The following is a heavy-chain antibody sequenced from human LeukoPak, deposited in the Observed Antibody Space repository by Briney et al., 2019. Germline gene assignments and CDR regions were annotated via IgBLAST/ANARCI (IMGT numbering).Heavy chain of an antibody. CDR3: ARAWGSGTYYAFFDY. CDR2: ISSDGSST. Sequence: GGSLRLSCAASGFTFSSYWMHWVRQAPGKGLVWASRISSDGSSTNYADSVKGRFTISRDNAKNTLYLQMNSLRAEDTAVYYCARAWGSGTYYAFFDYWGQGTLVTVSS. D-gene: IGHD1-26*01. J-gene: IGHJ4*02. CDR1: GFTFSSYW. V-gene: IGHV3-74*01.